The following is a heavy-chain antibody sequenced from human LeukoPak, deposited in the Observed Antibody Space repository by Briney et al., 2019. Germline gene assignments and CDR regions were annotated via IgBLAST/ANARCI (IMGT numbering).Heavy chain of an antibody. CDR2: ISSSSSYI. V-gene: IGHV3-21*01. CDR1: GFTFSSYS. CDR3: ARDRGFYSGSYFDY. J-gene: IGHJ4*02. D-gene: IGHD1-26*01. Sequence: GGSLRLSCAASGFTFSSYSMNWVRQAPGKGLEWVSSISSSSSYIYYADSVKGRFTISRDNAKNSLYLQMNSLRAEDTAVYYCARDRGFYSGSYFDYWGQGTLITVSS.